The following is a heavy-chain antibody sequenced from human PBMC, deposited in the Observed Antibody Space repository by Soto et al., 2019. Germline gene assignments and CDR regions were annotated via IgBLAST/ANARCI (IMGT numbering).Heavy chain of an antibody. CDR1: GGSFSGYY. J-gene: IGHJ6*02. CDR2: INHSGST. Sequence: SETLSLTCAVYGGSFSGYYWSWIRQPPGKGLEWIGEINHSGSTNYNPSLKSRVTISVDTSKNQFSLKLSSVTAADTAVYYCASGDSYGGVYYYYGMDVWGQGTTVTVSS. D-gene: IGHD5-18*01. CDR3: ASGDSYGGVYYYYGMDV. V-gene: IGHV4-34*01.